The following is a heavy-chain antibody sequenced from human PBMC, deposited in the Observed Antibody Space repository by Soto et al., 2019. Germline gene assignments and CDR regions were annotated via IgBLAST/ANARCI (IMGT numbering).Heavy chain of an antibody. CDR1: GCTISSVGYY. CDR2: IYYSGST. J-gene: IGHJ4*02. Sequence: PSEPLSLTCPVSGCTISSVGYYRSWIRQHPGKGLEWIGYIYYSGSTYYNPSLKSRVTISVDTSKNQFSLKLSSVTAADTAVYYCARGGIAAAAPPDYWGQGTLVTVSS. V-gene: IGHV4-31*03. CDR3: ARGGIAAAAPPDY. D-gene: IGHD6-13*01.